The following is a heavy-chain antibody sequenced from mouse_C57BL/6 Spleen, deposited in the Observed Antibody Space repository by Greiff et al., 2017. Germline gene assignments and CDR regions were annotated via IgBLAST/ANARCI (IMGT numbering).Heavy chain of an antibody. D-gene: IGHD2-4*01. CDR3: TEAYDYFAWFAY. CDR2: IRLTSDNYAT. V-gene: IGHV6-3*01. J-gene: IGHJ3*01. CDR1: GFTFSNYW. Sequence: EVQVVESGGGLVQPGGSMTLSCVASGFTFSNYWMNWVRQSPEKGLEWGAQIRLTSDNYATHYAESVKGRFTISRDYSKSSVYLQMNNLKADDTGIYYCTEAYDYFAWFAYWGQGTLVTVSA.